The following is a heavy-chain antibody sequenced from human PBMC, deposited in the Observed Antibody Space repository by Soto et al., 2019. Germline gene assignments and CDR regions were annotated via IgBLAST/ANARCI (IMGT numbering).Heavy chain of an antibody. D-gene: IGHD1-26*01. CDR1: GGTFSSYA. CDR3: ASAYSGSWGADKYFQH. V-gene: IGHV1-69*01. CDR2: IIPIFGTA. Sequence: QVQLVQSGAEVKKPGSSVKVSCKASGGTFSSYAISWVRQAPGQGLEWMGGIIPIFGTANYAQKFQGRVTIAADESTSTAYRELSSLRSEDTAVYYCASAYSGSWGADKYFQHWGQGSLVTVSS. J-gene: IGHJ1*01.